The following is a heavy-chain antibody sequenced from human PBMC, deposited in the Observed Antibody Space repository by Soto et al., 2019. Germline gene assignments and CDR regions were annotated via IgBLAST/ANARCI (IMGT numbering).Heavy chain of an antibody. Sequence: PSETLSLTCAISGDSVSSNSAAWNWIRQSTSRSLEWLGRTYYRSKWYNDYAVSVKSRITINPDTSKNQFSLQLNSVTPEDTAVYYCARDEGGSYPYYYYSGMDVWGQGTTVTVSS. CDR1: GDSVSSNSAA. D-gene: IGHD1-26*01. V-gene: IGHV6-1*01. CDR2: TYYRSKWYN. CDR3: ARDEGGSYPYYYYSGMDV. J-gene: IGHJ6*02.